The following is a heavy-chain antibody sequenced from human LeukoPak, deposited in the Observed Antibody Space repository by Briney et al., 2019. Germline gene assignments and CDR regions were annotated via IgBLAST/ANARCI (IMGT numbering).Heavy chain of an antibody. D-gene: IGHD3-10*01. CDR3: ARDGTIVRGVNSAFDI. V-gene: IGHV4-59*01. CDR2: IYYSGST. CDR1: GGSFSSYY. J-gene: IGHJ3*02. Sequence: SETLSLTCTVSGGSFSSYYWSWIRQPPGKGLEWIGYIYYSGSTNYNPSLKSRVTISVDTSKNQFSLKLSSVTAADTAVYSCARDGTIVRGVNSAFDIWGQGTMVTVSS.